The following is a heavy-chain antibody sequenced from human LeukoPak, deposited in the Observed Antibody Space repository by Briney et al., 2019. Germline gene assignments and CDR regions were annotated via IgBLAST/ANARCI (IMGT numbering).Heavy chain of an antibody. D-gene: IGHD2-15*01. CDR2: IYHSGST. J-gene: IGHJ1*01. CDR1: GYSISSGYY. Sequence: SETLSLTCTVSGYSISSGYYWGWIRQPPGKGLEWIGSIYHSGSTYYNPSLKSRVTISVDTSKNRFSLKLSSVTAADTAVYYCANEYHYKYCSGGSCQKPGFQHWGQGTLVTVSS. CDR3: ANEYHYKYCSGGSCQKPGFQH. V-gene: IGHV4-38-2*02.